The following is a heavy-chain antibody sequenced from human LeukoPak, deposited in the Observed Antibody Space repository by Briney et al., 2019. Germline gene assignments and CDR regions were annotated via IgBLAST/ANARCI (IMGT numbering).Heavy chain of an antibody. J-gene: IGHJ4*02. CDR2: IYYSGST. CDR1: GGSISSSSYY. V-gene: IGHV4-39*01. CDR3: ARGGAEGIFDY. Sequence: KPSETLSLTCTVSGGSISSSSYYWGWIRQPPGKGLEWIGSIYYSGSTYYNPSLKSRVTISVDASKNQFSLKLSSVTAADTAVYYCARGGAEGIFDYWGQGTLVTVSS. D-gene: IGHD3-16*01.